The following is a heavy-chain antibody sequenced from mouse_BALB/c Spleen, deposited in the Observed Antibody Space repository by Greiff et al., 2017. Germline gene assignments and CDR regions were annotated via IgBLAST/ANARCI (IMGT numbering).Heavy chain of an antibody. Sequence: EVQLQQSGPGLVKPSQSLSLTCTVTGYSITSDYAWNWIRQFPGNKLEWMGYISYSGSTSYNPSLKSRISITRDTSKNQFFLQLNSVTTEDTATYCCARRYDGYSYAMDYWGQGTSVTVSA. D-gene: IGHD2-3*01. J-gene: IGHJ4*01. CDR2: ISYSGST. V-gene: IGHV3-2*02. CDR1: GYSITSDYA. CDR3: ARRYDGYSYAMDY.